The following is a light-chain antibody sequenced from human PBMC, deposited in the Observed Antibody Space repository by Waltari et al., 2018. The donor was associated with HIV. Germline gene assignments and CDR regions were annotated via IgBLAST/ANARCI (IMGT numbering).Light chain of an antibody. V-gene: IGKV2-28*01. J-gene: IGKJ5*01. CDR2: LGS. Sequence: DIVMTQSPLSLSVTAGEPASISCRSSQSLLHRNGYNDLDWYLQKPGQSPQLLIDLGSNRASGVTDRFSGSGSGTDFTLKISRVEAEDVGVYYCMQALQRITFGQGTRLEIK. CDR1: QSLLHRNGYND. CDR3: MQALQRIT.